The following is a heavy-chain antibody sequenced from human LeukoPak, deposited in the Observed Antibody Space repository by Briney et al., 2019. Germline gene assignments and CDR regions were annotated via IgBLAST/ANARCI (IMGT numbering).Heavy chain of an antibody. J-gene: IGHJ4*02. V-gene: IGHV1-2*02. Sequence: ASVKVSCKASGYTFTSYDIHWLRQAPGQGLEWMGWINPNSGGTNFAQKFQGRVTMTRDTSITTASMELRNLRSDDTAVYYCARATPLITDGVSYWGQGTLVTVSS. CDR3: ARATPLITDGVSY. CDR1: GYTFTSYD. CDR2: INPNSGGT. D-gene: IGHD2-8*01.